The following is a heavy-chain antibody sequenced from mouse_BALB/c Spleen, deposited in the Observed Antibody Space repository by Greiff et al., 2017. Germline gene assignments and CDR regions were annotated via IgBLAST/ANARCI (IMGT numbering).Heavy chain of an antibody. Sequence: VQLKQSGAELVRPGALVKLSCKASGFNINDYYMHWVKQRPEQGLEWIGWIDPENGNTIYDPKFQGKASITADTSSNTAYLQLSSLTSEDTAVYYCARGDYGSSSFDYRGQGTTLTVSS. CDR3: ARGDYGSSSFDY. CDR1: GFNINDYY. CDR2: IDPENGNT. D-gene: IGHD1-1*01. J-gene: IGHJ2*01. V-gene: IGHV14-1*02.